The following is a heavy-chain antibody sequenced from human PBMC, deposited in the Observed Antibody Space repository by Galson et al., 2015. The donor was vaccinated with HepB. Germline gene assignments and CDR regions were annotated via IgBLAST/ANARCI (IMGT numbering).Heavy chain of an antibody. V-gene: IGHV1-24*01. CDR2: FDPGDAET. Sequence: SVKVSCKVSGYSLSDLAMHWVRQCPGKGLQWMGGFDPGDAETVYAQKFQGRVTVTEDTATDTAYMELSSLRSEDTAVYYCATAADYGDNSYLDNWGQGTLVTVSS. CDR1: GYSLSDLA. CDR3: ATAADYGDNSYLDN. J-gene: IGHJ4*02. D-gene: IGHD4-23*01.